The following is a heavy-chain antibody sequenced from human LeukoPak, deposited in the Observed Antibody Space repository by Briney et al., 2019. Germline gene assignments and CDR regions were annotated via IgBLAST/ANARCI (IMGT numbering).Heavy chain of an antibody. CDR2: ISSRDSHI. V-gene: IGHV3-21*04. Sequence: PGGSLRPSCAASGFTFGNFGMNWVRQAPGKGLEWVSSISSRDSHIFYADSVKGRFTISRDDAKNSLYLQMTSLRAEDTAVYYCAQSKYRNDDYYYGMDVWGPGTTVTVSS. CDR1: GFTFGNFG. D-gene: IGHD2/OR15-2a*01. J-gene: IGHJ6*02. CDR3: AQSKYRNDDYYYGMDV.